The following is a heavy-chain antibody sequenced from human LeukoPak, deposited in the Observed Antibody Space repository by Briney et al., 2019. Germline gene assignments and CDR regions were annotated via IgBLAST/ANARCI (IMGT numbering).Heavy chain of an antibody. CDR1: GYTFTGYY. Sequence: GASVKVSCKASGYTFTGYYMHWVRQAPGQGLEWMGWINPNSGGTNYAQKFQGRVTMTRDTSISTAYMELSRLRPDDTAVYYCAREKIVGVNNWFDPWGRGTLVTVSS. CDR3: AREKIVGVNNWFDP. J-gene: IGHJ5*02. CDR2: INPNSGGT. D-gene: IGHD1-26*01. V-gene: IGHV1-2*02.